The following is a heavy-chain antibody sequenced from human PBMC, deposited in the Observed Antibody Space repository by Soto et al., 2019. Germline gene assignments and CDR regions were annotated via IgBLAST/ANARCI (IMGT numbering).Heavy chain of an antibody. J-gene: IGHJ6*02. Sequence: EWLSVTCTVSGGSVTSGSYYWSWIRQPPGKGLEWIGYIYYSGRTNYNPTLKNRVTISVDTSKNQFSLKLNSVTAADTAVYYRTRDSSGWKNYGMDVWGQGTKVTV. V-gene: IGHV4-61*01. D-gene: IGHD6-19*01. CDR2: IYYSGRT. CDR1: GGSVTSGSYY. CDR3: TRDSSGWKNYGMDV.